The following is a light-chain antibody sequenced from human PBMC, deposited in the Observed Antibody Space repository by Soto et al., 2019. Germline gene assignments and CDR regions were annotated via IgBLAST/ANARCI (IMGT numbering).Light chain of an antibody. Sequence: QSVLTQPPSASGTPGQRVTISCSGSSSNIGSNYVYWYQQLPGTAPKLLIYRNNQRPSGVPDRFSGSKSGTSASLAISGLRSEDEADYYWAAWDDSLCGPCYVFGTVTNVTV. CDR3: AAWDDSLCGPCYV. CDR1: SSNIGSNY. J-gene: IGLJ1*01. CDR2: RNN. V-gene: IGLV1-47*01.